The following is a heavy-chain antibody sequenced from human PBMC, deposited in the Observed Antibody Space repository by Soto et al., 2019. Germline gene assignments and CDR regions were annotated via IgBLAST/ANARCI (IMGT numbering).Heavy chain of an antibody. V-gene: IGHV4-31*03. CDR2: IYYSGST. CDR1: GGSISSGGYY. CDR3: ARFVEMATITRYFDY. J-gene: IGHJ4*02. D-gene: IGHD5-12*01. Sequence: TLSLTCTVSGGSISSGGYYWSWIRQHPGKGLEWIGYIYYSGSTYYNPSLKSRVTISVDTSKNQFSLKLSSVTAADTAVYYCARFVEMATITRYFDYWGQGTLVTVSS.